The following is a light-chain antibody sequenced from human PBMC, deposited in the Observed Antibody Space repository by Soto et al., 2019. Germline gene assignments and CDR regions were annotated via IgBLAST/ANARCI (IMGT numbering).Light chain of an antibody. Sequence: EIVLTQSPGTLSLSPGERANLSCRASQNVSSSYLACYQQKPGQAPRLLIYGASSRATGIPDRFSGSGSGTDFTLTISRLEPEDFAVYYCQQGSTFGQGTKLEIK. CDR2: GAS. CDR1: QNVSSSY. CDR3: QQGST. J-gene: IGKJ2*01. V-gene: IGKV3-20*01.